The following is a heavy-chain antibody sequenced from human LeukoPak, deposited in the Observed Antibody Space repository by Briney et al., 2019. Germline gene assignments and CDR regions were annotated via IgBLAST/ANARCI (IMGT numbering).Heavy chain of an antibody. V-gene: IGHV1-2*02. Sequence: GASVKVSCKASVYTFTGYSMHWVRQAPGQGLEWMGWINTNSGGTNYAQKFQGRVTMTRDTSISTAYMELSRLRSDDTAVYYCARGGKVLPASEPIGHWFDPWGQGTLVTVSS. CDR1: VYTFTGYS. CDR2: INTNSGGT. D-gene: IGHD2-2*01. J-gene: IGHJ5*02. CDR3: ARGGKVLPASEPIGHWFDP.